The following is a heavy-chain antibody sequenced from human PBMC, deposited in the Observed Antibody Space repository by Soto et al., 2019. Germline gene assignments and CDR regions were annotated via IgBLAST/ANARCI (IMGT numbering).Heavy chain of an antibody. V-gene: IGHV3-53*01. Sequence: GGSLRLSCAASGFTVSSNYMSWVRQAPGKGLEWVSVIYSGGSTYYADSVKGRFTISRDNSKNTLYLQMNSLRAEDTAVYYCARAVGAAAGNYFDYWGQGTLVTVSS. CDR1: GFTVSSNY. CDR3: ARAVGAAAGNYFDY. CDR2: IYSGGST. D-gene: IGHD6-13*01. J-gene: IGHJ4*02.